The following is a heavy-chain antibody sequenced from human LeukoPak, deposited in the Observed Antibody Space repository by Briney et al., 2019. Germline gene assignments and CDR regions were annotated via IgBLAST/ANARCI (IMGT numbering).Heavy chain of an antibody. CDR3: ARGVHNPSDY. CDR2: TNPNSGGT. V-gene: IGHV1-2*02. CDR1: GYTFTGYF. Sequence: ASVKVSCKASGYTFTGYFMHWVRQAPGQGLEWMGCTNPNSGGTNYAQNFQGRVTMTRDTSISTAYMELSRLTSDDTAVYYCARGVHNPSDYWGQGTLVTVSS. D-gene: IGHD1-1*01. J-gene: IGHJ4*02.